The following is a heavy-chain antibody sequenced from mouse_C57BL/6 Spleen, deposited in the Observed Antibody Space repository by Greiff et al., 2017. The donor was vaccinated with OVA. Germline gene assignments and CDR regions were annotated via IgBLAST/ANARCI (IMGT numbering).Heavy chain of an antibody. Sequence: EVQLQQSGPELVKPGASVKISCKASGYTFTDYYMNWVKQSHGKSLEWIGDINPNNGGTSYNQKFKGKATLTVDKSSSTAYMELRSLTSEDSAVYYCAQEDFYYGSATEGYWGQGTTLTVSS. CDR3: AQEDFYYGSATEGY. V-gene: IGHV1-26*01. J-gene: IGHJ2*01. D-gene: IGHD1-1*01. CDR2: INPNNGGT. CDR1: GYTFTDYY.